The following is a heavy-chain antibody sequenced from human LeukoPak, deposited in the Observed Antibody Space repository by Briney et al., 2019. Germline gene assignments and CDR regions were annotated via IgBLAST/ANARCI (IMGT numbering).Heavy chain of an antibody. V-gene: IGHV1-2*02. Sequence: GASVKVSCKASGYTFTGYYMHWVRQAPGQGLEWMGWINPNSGGTNYAQKFQGRVTMTRDTSISTAYMELSRLRSDDTAVYYCAREPGTDYRKYYFDYWGQGTLVTVSS. D-gene: IGHD3/OR15-3a*01. CDR1: GYTFTGYY. CDR2: INPNSGGT. J-gene: IGHJ4*02. CDR3: AREPGTDYRKYYFDY.